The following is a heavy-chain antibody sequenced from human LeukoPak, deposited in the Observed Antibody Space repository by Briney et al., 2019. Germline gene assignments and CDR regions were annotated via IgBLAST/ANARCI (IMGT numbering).Heavy chain of an antibody. Sequence: GGSLRLSCAASGFTFSSYSMNWVRQAPGKGLERVSYISSSSSTIYYADSVKGRFTISRDNAKNSLYLQMNSLRAEDTAVYYCASSWYSGHLDYWGQGTLVTVSS. J-gene: IGHJ4*02. CDR3: ASSWYSGHLDY. CDR2: ISSSSSTI. CDR1: GFTFSSYS. V-gene: IGHV3-48*01. D-gene: IGHD6-13*01.